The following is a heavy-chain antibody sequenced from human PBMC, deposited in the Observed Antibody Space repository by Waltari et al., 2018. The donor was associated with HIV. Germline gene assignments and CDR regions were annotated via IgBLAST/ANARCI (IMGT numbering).Heavy chain of an antibody. CDR3: ARASGNFDY. CDR2: INAGNGNT. V-gene: IGHV1-3*01. J-gene: IGHJ4*02. CDR1: GYTFTSYG. Sequence: QVQLVQSGAEVKKPGASVKVSCKASGYTFTSYGMQWVRQAPGQRLEWMGWINAGNGNTKYSQKFQGRVTFTRDTSASTGYMELSSLRSEDTAVYYCARASGNFDYWGQGTLVTVSS.